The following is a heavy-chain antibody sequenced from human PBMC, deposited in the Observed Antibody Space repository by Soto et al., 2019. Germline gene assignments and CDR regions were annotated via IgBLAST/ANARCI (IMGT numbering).Heavy chain of an antibody. V-gene: IGHV4-59*02. D-gene: IGHD5-18*01. CDR2: MYFGGSF. J-gene: IGHJ5*02. CDR3: ARGWLQTCFDP. CDR1: GASVSTGY. Sequence: SETLSLTCTVSGASVSTGYWSWIRQPPGKALEWIGFMYFGGSFNYNPSLTSRATISVDTSKNQFSLQLSSVTPEDTGVYYCARGWLQTCFDPWGQGTRVTVSS.